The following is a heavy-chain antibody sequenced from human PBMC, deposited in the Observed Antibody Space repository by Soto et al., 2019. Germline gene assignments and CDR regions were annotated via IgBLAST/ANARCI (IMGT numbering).Heavy chain of an antibody. D-gene: IGHD4-17*01. CDR1: GFTFISYA. V-gene: IGHV3-23*01. CDR2: ISGSGGST. Sequence: EVQLLESGGGLVQPGGSLRLSCAASGFTFISYAMSWVRQAPGKGLEWVSAISGSGGSTYYADSVKGRFTISRDNSKNTLYLQMNSLRAEDTAVYYCEKTMTTVTSSNFYFDYWGQGTLVTVSS. CDR3: EKTMTTVTSSNFYFDY. J-gene: IGHJ4*02.